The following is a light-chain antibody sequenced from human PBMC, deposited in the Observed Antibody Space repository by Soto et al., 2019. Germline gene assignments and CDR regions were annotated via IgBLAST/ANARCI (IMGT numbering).Light chain of an antibody. J-gene: IGLJ1*01. CDR1: SSNIGSRT. CDR3: AAWDGSLNGYV. CDR2: SNN. V-gene: IGLV1-44*01. Sequence: QSALTQPPSTSGTPGQRVTISCSGSSSNIGSRTVNWYQHLPGTAPKLLIYSNNQRPSGVPERFSGSKSGTSASLAVSGLQSEDEADYYCAAWDGSLNGYVFGTGTKLTVL.